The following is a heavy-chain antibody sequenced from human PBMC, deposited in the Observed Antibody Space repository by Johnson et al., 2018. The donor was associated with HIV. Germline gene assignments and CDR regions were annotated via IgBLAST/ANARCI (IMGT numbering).Heavy chain of an antibody. V-gene: IGHV3-7*05. J-gene: IGHJ3*02. CDR1: GFTFDDYG. CDR2: INQDGVEK. CDR3: VRGGAVAPSSGFDI. Sequence: MQLVESGGGVVRPGGSLRLSCAASGFTFDDYGMSWVRQAPGKGLGWVANINQDGVEKYYVDSVKGRFTISRDNATNSLFLQMNIVRDEDTAVYYCVRGGAVAPSSGFDIWGQGTKVTVSS. D-gene: IGHD6-19*01.